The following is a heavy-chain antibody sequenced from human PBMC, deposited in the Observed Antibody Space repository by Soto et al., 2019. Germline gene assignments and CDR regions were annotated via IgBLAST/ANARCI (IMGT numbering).Heavy chain of an antibody. CDR2: MNPNNGNT. V-gene: IGHV1-8*02. D-gene: IGHD1-20*01. Sequence: ASVKGSFKASGYTFTSYDINWVRQATGQGLEWMGWMNPNNGNTGYAQKFQGRVTMTRDTSISTAYMELSSLRSEDTAVYYCARETSYKNFDYWGQGILVTVSS. CDR3: ARETSYKNFDY. J-gene: IGHJ4*02. CDR1: GYTFTSYD.